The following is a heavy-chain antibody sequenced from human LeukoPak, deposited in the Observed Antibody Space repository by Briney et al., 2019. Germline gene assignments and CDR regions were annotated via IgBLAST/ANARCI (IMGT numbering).Heavy chain of an antibody. D-gene: IGHD3-10*02. V-gene: IGHV4-34*01. J-gene: IGHJ1*01. CDR3: ATGTPPVFGEFPRYFQH. Sequence: PSETLSLTCAVYGGSFSGYYWSWIRQPPGKGLEWIGEINHSGSTNYNPSLKSRVTISVDTSKNQFSLKLSSVTAADTAVYYCATGTPPVFGEFPRYFQHWGQGTLVTVSS. CDR1: GGSFSGYY. CDR2: INHSGST.